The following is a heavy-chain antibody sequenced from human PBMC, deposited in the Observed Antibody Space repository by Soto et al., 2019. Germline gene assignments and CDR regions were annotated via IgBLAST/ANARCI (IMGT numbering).Heavy chain of an antibody. V-gene: IGHV4-34*01. CDR2: INHSGST. D-gene: IGHD3-10*01. CDR1: GGSFSGYY. J-gene: IGHJ6*03. Sequence: SETLSLTCAVYGGSFSGYYWSWIRQPPGKGLEWIGEINHSGSTNYNPCLKSRVTISVDTSKNQFSLKLSSVTAADTAVYYCARGTMVRGVIQAGYYYYMDVWGKGTTVTVS. CDR3: ARGTMVRGVIQAGYYYYMDV.